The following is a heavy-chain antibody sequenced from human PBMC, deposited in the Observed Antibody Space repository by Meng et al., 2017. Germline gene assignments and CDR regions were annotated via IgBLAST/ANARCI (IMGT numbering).Heavy chain of an antibody. Sequence: SVKVSCLASGYTFPDYWLHWVRRAPGQGLAWMGRINPKRGDTHYAQRFQGRVTMTGDTSISAAYMELSGLRSDDTAMYYFARDEDVSAAGKLFGDYWGQGTLVTVSS. V-gene: IGHV1-2*06. CDR2: INPKRGDT. D-gene: IGHD6-13*01. CDR3: ARDEDVSAAGKLFGDY. CDR1: GYTFPDYW. J-gene: IGHJ4*02.